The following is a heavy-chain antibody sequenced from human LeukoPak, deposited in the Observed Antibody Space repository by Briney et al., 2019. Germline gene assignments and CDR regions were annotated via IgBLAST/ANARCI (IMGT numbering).Heavy chain of an antibody. Sequence: PRGSLRLSCAASGFTFSSYVMHWVRQAPGKGLEWVAVISYDGSNKYYADSVKGRFTISRDNSKNTVYLQMNSLRAEDTAVYYCAREGAPIHFDYWGQGTLVTVSS. CDR2: ISYDGSNK. J-gene: IGHJ4*02. V-gene: IGHV3-30-3*01. CDR1: GFTFSSYV. CDR3: AREGAPIHFDY.